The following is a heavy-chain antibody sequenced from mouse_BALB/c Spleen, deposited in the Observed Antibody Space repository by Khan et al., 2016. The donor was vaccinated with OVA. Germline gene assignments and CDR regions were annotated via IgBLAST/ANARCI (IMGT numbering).Heavy chain of an antibody. Sequence: QVQLKESGPGLVAPSQSLSITCTVSGFSLTSYGVHWVRQPPGKGLEWLGVIWAGGSTNYNSALMSRLSISKDNSKSQVFLKMNSLQTDDTAMYYCARVHYYGYGFAYWGQGTLGTVSA. D-gene: IGHD1-2*01. CDR1: GFSLTSYG. J-gene: IGHJ3*01. CDR2: IWAGGST. V-gene: IGHV2-9*02. CDR3: ARVHYYGYGFAY.